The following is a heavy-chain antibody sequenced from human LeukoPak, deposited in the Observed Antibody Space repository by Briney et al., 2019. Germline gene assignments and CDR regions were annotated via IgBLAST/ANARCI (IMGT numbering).Heavy chain of an antibody. CDR3: ASGLRLGELSHTWSY. CDR1: GGSISSSSYY. Sequence: SETLSLTCTVSGGSISSSSYYWGWIRQPPGKGLEWIGSIYYSGSTYYNPSLKSRVTISVDTSKNQFSLKLSSVTAADTAVYYCASGLRLGELSHTWSYWGQGTLVTVSS. J-gene: IGHJ4*02. D-gene: IGHD3-16*02. V-gene: IGHV4-39*07. CDR2: IYYSGST.